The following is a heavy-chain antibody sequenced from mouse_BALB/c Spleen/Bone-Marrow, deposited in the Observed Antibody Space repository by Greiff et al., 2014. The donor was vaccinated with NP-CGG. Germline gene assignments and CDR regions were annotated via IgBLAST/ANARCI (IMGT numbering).Heavy chain of an antibody. J-gene: IGHJ2*01. CDR2: INPYSDGT. CDR1: GYTFTSYV. CDR3: AREGVDYFDY. V-gene: IGHV1-14*01. Sequence: EVKLMESGPELVKPGASVKMSCKASGYTFTSYVMHWVKQKPGQGLEWIGYINPYSDGTKYNEKFKGKATLTSDKSSSTAYMELSSLTSEDSAVYYCAREGVDYFDYWGQGTTLTVSS.